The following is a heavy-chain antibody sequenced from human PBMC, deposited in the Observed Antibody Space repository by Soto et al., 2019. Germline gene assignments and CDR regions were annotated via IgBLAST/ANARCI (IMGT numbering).Heavy chain of an antibody. D-gene: IGHD3-10*01. J-gene: IGHJ4*02. CDR2: ISNRGNT. CDR1: GDSIHNGDYY. CDR3: ARDPGGDQYSGSGTYWFHY. Sequence: SETLSLTCTVSGDSIHNGDYYWSWIRQPPGKGLEWIGYISNRGNTYYSPSLKSRVSISLDTSKNQFSLKLGSVTAADTAVYYCARDPGGDQYSGSGTYWFHYWGQGTLVTVSS. V-gene: IGHV4-30-4*01.